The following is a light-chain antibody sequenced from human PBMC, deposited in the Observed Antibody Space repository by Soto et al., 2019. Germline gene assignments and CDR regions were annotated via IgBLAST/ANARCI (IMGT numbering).Light chain of an antibody. CDR3: MQALKTPYT. J-gene: IGKJ2*01. V-gene: IGKV2-28*01. Sequence: DIVMTQSPLSLPVTPGEPASISCRSSQSLLHSNGYNYLDWYLQKPGQSPQLLIYLGYNRASGVPDRFSGSGSGTDFTLKISRVEAEDVGVYYCMQALKTPYTFGQGTKLEIK. CDR2: LGY. CDR1: QSLLHSNGYNY.